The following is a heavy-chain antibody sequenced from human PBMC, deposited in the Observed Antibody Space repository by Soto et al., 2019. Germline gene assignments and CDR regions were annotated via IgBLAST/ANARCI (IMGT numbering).Heavy chain of an antibody. J-gene: IGHJ6*02. Sequence: SETLSLTCTVSGGSISSYYWSWIRQPPGKGLEWIGYIYYSGSTNYNPSLKSRVTISVDTSKNQFSLKLSSVTAADTAVYYCARDLGVVAARVGYYYYGMDVWGQGTTVTVSS. CDR2: IYYSGST. CDR1: GGSISSYY. CDR3: ARDLGVVAARVGYYYYGMDV. V-gene: IGHV4-59*01. D-gene: IGHD2-15*01.